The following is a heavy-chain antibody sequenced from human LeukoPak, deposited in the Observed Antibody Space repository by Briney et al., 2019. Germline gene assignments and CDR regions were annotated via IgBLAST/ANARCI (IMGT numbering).Heavy chain of an antibody. CDR3: ARGKEQQLYAFDI. Sequence: GGSLRLSCAASGFTFSNYGMHWVRQAPGKGLEWVAVIWFDGSYKYYADPVKGRFTISRDNSKNTLYLQTNSLSAEDTAVYYCARGKEQQLYAFDIWGQGTMVTVSS. CDR2: IWFDGSYK. V-gene: IGHV3-33*01. CDR1: GFTFSNYG. D-gene: IGHD6-13*01. J-gene: IGHJ3*02.